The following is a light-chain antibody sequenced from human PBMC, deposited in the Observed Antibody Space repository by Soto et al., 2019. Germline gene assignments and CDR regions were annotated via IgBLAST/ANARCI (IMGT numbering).Light chain of an antibody. CDR3: SSYTTPSTRV. V-gene: IGLV2-14*03. Sequence: QSALTQPASVSGSPGQSITISCTGTSSDVGAYNYVSWYQQHPGKAPKLMIYDVSNRPSGVSDRFSGSKSGNTASLTISGLQAEDEADYYCSSYTTPSTRVFGGGTKLTVL. J-gene: IGLJ2*01. CDR1: SSDVGAYNY. CDR2: DVS.